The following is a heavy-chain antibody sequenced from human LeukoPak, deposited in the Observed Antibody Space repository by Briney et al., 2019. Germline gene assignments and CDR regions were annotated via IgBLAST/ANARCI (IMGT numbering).Heavy chain of an antibody. CDR1: GFTFGNYA. CDR3: AKEATASCRISAFDV. D-gene: IGHD1-14*01. J-gene: IGHJ3*01. Sequence: PGGSLRLSCVGSGFTFGNYAMSWVRQGPGKGLEWVSSLSGSGTIMNYAASVKGRFTISRDNSKSTLYLQLNNLGAEDTALYYCAKEATASCRISAFDVWGHGTMVIVSS. CDR2: LSGSGTIM. V-gene: IGHV3-23*01.